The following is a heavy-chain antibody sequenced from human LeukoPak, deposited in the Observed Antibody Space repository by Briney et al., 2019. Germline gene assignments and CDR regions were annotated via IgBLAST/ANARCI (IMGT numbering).Heavy chain of an antibody. J-gene: IGHJ5*02. CDR2: VHHSGST. V-gene: IGHV4-34*01. CDR1: GGSFSGHF. CDR3: ARGGRGVPAARRFNPANWFDP. Sequence: PSETLSLTCAAYGGSFSGHFYVWVRQPPGKGLEWLGEVHHSGSTNYNPSLKSRVTISLDTSKNQFFLKLNSVTAADTAVYYCARGGRGVPAARRFNPANWFDPWGQGTLVTVFS. D-gene: IGHD2-2*01.